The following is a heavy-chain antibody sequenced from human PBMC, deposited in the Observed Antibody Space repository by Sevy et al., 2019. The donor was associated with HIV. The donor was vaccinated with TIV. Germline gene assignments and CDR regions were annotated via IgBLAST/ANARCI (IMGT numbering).Heavy chain of an antibody. CDR2: ISSSGSTI. CDR3: ARDRCSSTSGYTGYYYYYGMDV. V-gene: IGHV3-11*01. D-gene: IGHD2-2*02. CDR1: GFTFSDYY. Sequence: GGSLRLSCAASGFTFSDYYMSWIRQAPGKGLEWVSYISSSGSTIYYADSVKGRFTISRDNAKNSLYLQRNSLRAEDTAVYYCARDRCSSTSGYTGYYYYYGMDVWGQGTTVTVSS. J-gene: IGHJ6*02.